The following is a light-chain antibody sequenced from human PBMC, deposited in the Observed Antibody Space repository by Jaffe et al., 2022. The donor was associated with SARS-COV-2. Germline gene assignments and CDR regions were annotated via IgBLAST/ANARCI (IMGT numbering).Light chain of an antibody. CDR2: NND. CDR1: SSNIGGNT. Sequence: QSVLTQPPSASGPPGQRVTISCSGSSSNIGGNTVNWYQQLPGTAPTLLIYNNDHRPSGVPDRFSGSKSGTSVSLAISGLQSEDEADYYCAAWDDSLDGWVFGGGTKLTVL. CDR3: AAWDDSLDGWV. V-gene: IGLV1-44*01. J-gene: IGLJ3*02.